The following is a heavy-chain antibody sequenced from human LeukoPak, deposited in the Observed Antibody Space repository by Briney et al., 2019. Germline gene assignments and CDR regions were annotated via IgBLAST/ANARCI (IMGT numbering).Heavy chain of an antibody. Sequence: GGSLRLSCAASAFTFSSYGMSWVRQAPGKGLEWVSVISGSGGSTSYAESVKGRFTISRDNSKSTLFLQMNSLRAEDTAIYYCAKVLPPWYSSRDDNYYMDVWGKGTTVTVSS. J-gene: IGHJ6*03. CDR2: ISGSGGST. V-gene: IGHV3-23*01. CDR3: AKVLPPWYSSRDDNYYMDV. CDR1: AFTFSSYG. D-gene: IGHD6-13*01.